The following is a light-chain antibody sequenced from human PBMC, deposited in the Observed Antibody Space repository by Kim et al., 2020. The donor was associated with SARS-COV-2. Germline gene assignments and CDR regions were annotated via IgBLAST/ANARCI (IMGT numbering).Light chain of an antibody. CDR2: QDN. Sequence: YELTQPPSVSVSPGQTASITCSGDKLGDKYACWYQQKPGQSPVLVIYQDNKRPSGIPERFSGSNSGNTATLIISGTQAMDEADYYCQAWDSSTSVVFGG. J-gene: IGLJ2*01. V-gene: IGLV3-1*01. CDR1: KLGDKY. CDR3: QAWDSSTSVV.